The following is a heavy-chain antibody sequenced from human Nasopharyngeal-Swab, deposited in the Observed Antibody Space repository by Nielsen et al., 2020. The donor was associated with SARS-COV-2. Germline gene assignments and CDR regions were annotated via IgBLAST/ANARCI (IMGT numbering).Heavy chain of an antibody. D-gene: IGHD3-10*01. CDR1: GGSFSGYY. Sequence: SETLSLTCAVYGGSFSGYYWNWIRQPPGEGLEWIGEINRSGSTNYNPSLKSRVTISVDTSKIQFSLKLSSVTAADTAVYYCARGEFRKYYFAYWGQGTLVTVSS. CDR3: ARGEFRKYYFAY. J-gene: IGHJ4*02. V-gene: IGHV4-34*01. CDR2: INRSGST.